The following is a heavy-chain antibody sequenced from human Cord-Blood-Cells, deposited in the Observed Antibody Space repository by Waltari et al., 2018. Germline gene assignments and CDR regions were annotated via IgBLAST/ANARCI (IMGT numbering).Heavy chain of an antibody. J-gene: IGHJ5*02. CDR2: INHSGST. Sequence: QVQLQQWGAGLLKPSETLSLTCAVYGGSFSGYYWSWIRQPPGKGLEWMGEINHSGSTNYNPSLTVRVTISGDTSKNQFSLKLSSVPAADTAVYYGARLVPRIAARHNWFDPWGQGTLVTVSS. CDR3: ARLVPRIAARHNWFDP. D-gene: IGHD6-6*01. CDR1: GGSFSGYY. V-gene: IGHV4-34*01.